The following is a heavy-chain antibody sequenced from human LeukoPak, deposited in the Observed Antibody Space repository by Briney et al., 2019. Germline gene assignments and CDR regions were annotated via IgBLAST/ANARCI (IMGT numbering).Heavy chain of an antibody. Sequence: GGSLRLSCAASGFTFSSYSMNWVRQAPGKGLEWVSYISSSRSTLYYVDSVKGRFTISRDNAKNSLYLQMSSLRAEDTAVYYCAREYSSSSGRSMDYWGQGTLVTVSS. CDR2: ISSSRSTL. V-gene: IGHV3-48*01. CDR3: AREYSSSSGRSMDY. CDR1: GFTFSSYS. J-gene: IGHJ4*02. D-gene: IGHD6-6*01.